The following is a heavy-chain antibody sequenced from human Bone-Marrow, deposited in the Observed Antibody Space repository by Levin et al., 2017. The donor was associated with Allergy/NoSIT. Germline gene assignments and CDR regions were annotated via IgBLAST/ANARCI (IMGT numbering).Heavy chain of an antibody. J-gene: IGHJ5*02. CDR1: GFSISDYW. Sequence: LSLTCAASGFSISDYWMHWVRQAPGKGLVWVSRIKSDGSITTYADSVKGRFTISRDNAKNTLYLQMNSLRAEDTAVYYCARKTVVVPAADPFDPWGQGTLVTVSS. CDR2: IKSDGSIT. CDR3: ARKTVVVPAADPFDP. D-gene: IGHD2-2*01. V-gene: IGHV3-74*01.